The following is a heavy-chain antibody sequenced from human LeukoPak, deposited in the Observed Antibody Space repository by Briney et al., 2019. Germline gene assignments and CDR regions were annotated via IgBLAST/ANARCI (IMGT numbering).Heavy chain of an antibody. Sequence: ASVKVSCKASGYTFTSYAMHWVRQAPGQRLEWMGWINAGNGNTKYSQKFQGRVTITRDTSASTAYMELSSLRSQDAAVYFCTSPGSGSWYAYWGQGTRVTVSS. CDR1: GYTFTSYA. V-gene: IGHV1-3*01. D-gene: IGHD6-13*01. CDR3: TSPGSGSWYAY. CDR2: INAGNGNT. J-gene: IGHJ4*02.